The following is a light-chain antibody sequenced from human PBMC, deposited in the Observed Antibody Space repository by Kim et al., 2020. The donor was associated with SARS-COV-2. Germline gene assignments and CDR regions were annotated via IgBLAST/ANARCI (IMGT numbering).Light chain of an antibody. J-gene: IGLJ3*02. CDR3: SSYTSSSTWV. Sequence: GQSINISCTGTSSDVGGYNYVSWYQQHPGKAPKLMIYDVSNRPSGVSNRCSGSKSGNTASLTISGLQAEDEADYYCSSYTSSSTWVFGGGTQLTVL. CDR1: SSDVGGYNY. CDR2: DVS. V-gene: IGLV2-14*03.